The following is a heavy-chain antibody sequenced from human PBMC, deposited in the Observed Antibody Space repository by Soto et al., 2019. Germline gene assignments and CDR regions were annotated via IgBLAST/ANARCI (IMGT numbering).Heavy chain of an antibody. CDR3: ERVIYYASGSYYYYHMDV. CDR2: ISAYNGNT. D-gene: IGHD3-10*01. CDR1: GYTFTSYG. Sequence: QVQLVQSGAEVKKPGASVKVSCKASGYTFTSYGISWVRQAPGQGLEWMGWISAYNGNTNYAQKLQGRVTMTTDTSTSTAYMELRSLRSDDTAVYYCERVIYYASGSYYYYHMDVWGQGTTVTVSS. V-gene: IGHV1-18*01. J-gene: IGHJ6*02.